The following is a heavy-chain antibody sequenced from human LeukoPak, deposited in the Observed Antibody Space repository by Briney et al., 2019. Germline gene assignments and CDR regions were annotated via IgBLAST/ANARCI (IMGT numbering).Heavy chain of an antibody. D-gene: IGHD3-3*01. CDR1: GGSISSSSYY. CDR2: IYYSGST. Sequence: SETLSLTCTVSGGSISSSSYYWGWIRQPPGKGLEWIGSIYYSGSTYYNPSLKSRVTISVDTSKNQFSLKLSSVTAADTAVYYCARGALRTFYYFDYWGQGTLVTVSS. V-gene: IGHV4-39*07. J-gene: IGHJ4*02. CDR3: ARGALRTFYYFDY.